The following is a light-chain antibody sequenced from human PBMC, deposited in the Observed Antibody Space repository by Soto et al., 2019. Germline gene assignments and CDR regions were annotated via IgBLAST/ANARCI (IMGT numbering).Light chain of an antibody. V-gene: IGKV3-20*01. J-gene: IGKJ1*01. CDR3: QQYGSSPRT. CDR1: QSVSSGY. CDR2: DAS. Sequence: IVWTPSPGTRAVSRGEIATRGFSASQSVSSGYLAWYQKKPGQAPRLLILDASSRATGIPDRFSGSGSGTDFTLTISRLEPEDFAVYYCQQYGSSPRTFGQGTKVDIK.